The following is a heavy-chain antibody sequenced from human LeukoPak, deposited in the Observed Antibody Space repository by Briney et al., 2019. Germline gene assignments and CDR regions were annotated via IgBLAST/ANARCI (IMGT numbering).Heavy chain of an antibody. CDR1: GFTFSIFA. CDR2: ISASNGNT. V-gene: IGHV3-23*01. J-gene: IGHJ3*02. Sequence: PRGSLRLSCAASGFTFSIFAASWVSQAPGKGLEWVSAISASNGNTYYADSVKGRYTISRDNSKNTLYLQMNSLRAEDTAVYYCAKDLSYACDIWGRGTVDSVSS. CDR3: AKDLSYACDI.